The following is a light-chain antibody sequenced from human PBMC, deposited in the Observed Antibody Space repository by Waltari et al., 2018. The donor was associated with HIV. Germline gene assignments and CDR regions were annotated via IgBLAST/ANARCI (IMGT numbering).Light chain of an antibody. CDR3: QSWDDSLSGYV. V-gene: IGLV1-40*01. J-gene: IGLJ1*01. CDR1: KSNIGAGYA. Sequence: QSVLTQPPSLSGAPGQRVTISCTGSKSNIGAGYAVHWYQQVPGTAPKLLIYGNHNRPSGVPERFSGAKSDTSASLAITGLQAEDEADYYCQSWDDSLSGYVFGTGSKVTVL. CDR2: GNH.